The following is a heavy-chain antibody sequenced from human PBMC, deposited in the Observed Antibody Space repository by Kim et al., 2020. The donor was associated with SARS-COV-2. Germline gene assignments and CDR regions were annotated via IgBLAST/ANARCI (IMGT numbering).Heavy chain of an antibody. CDR1: GGSFSGYY. CDR3: ARGTKWLRFQGSFDY. V-gene: IGHV4-34*01. CDR2: INHSGST. D-gene: IGHD5-12*01. J-gene: IGHJ4*02. Sequence: SETLSLTCAVYGGSFSGYYWSWIRQPPGKGLEWIGEINHSGSTNYNPSLKSRVTISVDTSKNQFSLKLSSVTAADTAVYYCARGTKWLRFQGSFDYWGQGTLVTVSS.